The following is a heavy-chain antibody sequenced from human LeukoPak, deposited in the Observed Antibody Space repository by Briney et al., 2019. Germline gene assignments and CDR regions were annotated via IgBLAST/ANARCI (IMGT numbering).Heavy chain of an antibody. V-gene: IGHV3-66*01. CDR2: IYSGDSS. CDR3: VITVAGIDY. D-gene: IGHD6-19*01. J-gene: IGHJ4*02. Sequence: EWVSFIYSGDSSYYTDSVKRRFTISRDNSNNTLCLQMNSLRAEDTAVYYCVITVAGIDYWGQGTLVTVSS.